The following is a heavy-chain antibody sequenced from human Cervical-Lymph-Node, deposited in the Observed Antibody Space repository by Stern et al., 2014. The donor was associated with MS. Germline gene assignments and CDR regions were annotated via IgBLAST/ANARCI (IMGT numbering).Heavy chain of an antibody. D-gene: IGHD2-21*02. Sequence: QVQLVQSGAEVKKPGASVKVSCKVSGYTLSEISMHWVRQAPGKGLEWMGGFDPEHGETRHAQKFQGRVTMAEDRSTDKAYMELSSLRSEDTAVYYCATHRGRVTYYYGMDVWGQGTTVTVSS. V-gene: IGHV1-24*01. CDR2: FDPEHGET. J-gene: IGHJ6*02. CDR1: GYTLSEIS. CDR3: ATHRGRVTYYYGMDV.